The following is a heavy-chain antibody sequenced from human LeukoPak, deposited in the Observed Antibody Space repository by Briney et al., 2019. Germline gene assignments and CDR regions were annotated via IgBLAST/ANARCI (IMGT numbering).Heavy chain of an antibody. V-gene: IGHV4-38-2*02. Sequence: PSETLSLTCTVSDYSISSSYYWGWIRQPPGKGLEWIGSIYYSGSTYYNPSLKSRVTISVDTSKNQFSLKLSSVTAADTAVYYCLKGWFGEPPSFDPWGQGTLVTVSS. D-gene: IGHD3-10*01. J-gene: IGHJ5*02. CDR1: DYSISSSYY. CDR3: LKGWFGEPPSFDP. CDR2: IYYSGST.